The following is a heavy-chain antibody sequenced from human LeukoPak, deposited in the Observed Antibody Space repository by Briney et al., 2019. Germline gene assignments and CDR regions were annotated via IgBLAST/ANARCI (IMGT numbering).Heavy chain of an antibody. V-gene: IGHV4-34*01. J-gene: IGHJ4*02. D-gene: IGHD1/OR15-1a*01. CDR3: ARVGTAEEYYFDY. CDR2: INHSGST. Sequence: SETLSLTCAVYGGSFSGYYWSWIRQPPGKGLEWIGEINHSGSTNYNPSLKSRVTISVDTSKNQFSLKLSSVTAADTAVYYCARVGTAEEYYFDYWGQGTLVTVSS. CDR1: GGSFSGYY.